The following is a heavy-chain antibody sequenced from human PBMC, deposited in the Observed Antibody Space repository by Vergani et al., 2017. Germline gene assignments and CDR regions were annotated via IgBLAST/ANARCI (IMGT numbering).Heavy chain of an antibody. D-gene: IGHD4-17*01. J-gene: IGHJ3*02. V-gene: IGHV1-2*02. CDR1: GYTFTSYY. CDR3: ARVWTTVTFDAFDI. CDR2: INPNTGGT. Sequence: QVQLVQSGAEVKKPGASVKVSCKASGYTFTSYYIHWVRQAPGRGLEWMGWINPNTGGTNYAQKFQGRVTVTRDTSISTADMELSRLRSDDTAVYYCARVWTTVTFDAFDIWGQGTMVTVSS.